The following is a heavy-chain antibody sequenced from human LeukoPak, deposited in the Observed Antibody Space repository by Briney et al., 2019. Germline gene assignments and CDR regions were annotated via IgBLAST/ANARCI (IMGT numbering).Heavy chain of an antibody. D-gene: IGHD2-15*01. J-gene: IGHJ4*02. V-gene: IGHV3-21*01. CDR3: ATGCCSGGSCYRPFDY. CDR1: GFTFSSYS. Sequence: GGSLRLSCAASGFTFSSYSMNWVRQAPGKGLEWVSSISSSSYIYYADSVKGRFTISRDNAKNSLYLQMNSLRAEDTAVYYCATGCCSGGSCYRPFDYWGQGTLVTVSS. CDR2: ISSSSYI.